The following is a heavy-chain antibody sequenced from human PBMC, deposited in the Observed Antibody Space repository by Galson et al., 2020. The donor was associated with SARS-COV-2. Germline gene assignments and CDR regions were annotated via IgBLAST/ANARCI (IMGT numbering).Heavy chain of an antibody. V-gene: IGHV3-33*01. CDR1: GFTFSDHA. J-gene: IGHJ4*02. D-gene: IGHD2-21*01. CDR2: IFFDGSEK. CDR3: ARDGQSSRCWAFDY. Sequence: GGSLKLSCAASGFTFSDHAMHWVRQAPGKGLEWVAQIFFDGSEKYYGHSVRGRFTISRDSSKNTVYLQMNNLRVDDTAVYYCARDGQSSRCWAFDYWGQGTLLTVSS.